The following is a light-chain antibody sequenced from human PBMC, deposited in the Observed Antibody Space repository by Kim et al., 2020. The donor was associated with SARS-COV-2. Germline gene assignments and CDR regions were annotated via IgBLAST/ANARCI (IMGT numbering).Light chain of an antibody. CDR2: AAS. J-gene: IGKJ2*01. CDR1: QSIMTN. CDR3: QQSYSTPPT. V-gene: IGKV1-39*01. Sequence: DIQLTQSPSSLSASVGDRVTLTCRASQSIMTNLNWYRQKPGKAANALIYAASNLKRGVPSRFSGSGSGTDFTLTIISLQPEDFATCYCQQSYSTPPTFGQGTKVDIK.